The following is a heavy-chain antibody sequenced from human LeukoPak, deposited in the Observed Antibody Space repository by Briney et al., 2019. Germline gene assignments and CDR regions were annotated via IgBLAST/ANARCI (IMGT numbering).Heavy chain of an antibody. CDR3: ARAKEMATILTY. CDR1: GFTFSDHY. CDR2: ISSSSAYT. Sequence: GGSLRLSCAASGFTFSDHYMSWVRQAPGKGLEWVSYISSSSAYTDYADSVKGRFTIPRDNAKNSLYLQMNSLRAEDTAVYYCARAKEMATILTYWGQGTLVTVSS. V-gene: IGHV3-11*05. J-gene: IGHJ4*02. D-gene: IGHD5-24*01.